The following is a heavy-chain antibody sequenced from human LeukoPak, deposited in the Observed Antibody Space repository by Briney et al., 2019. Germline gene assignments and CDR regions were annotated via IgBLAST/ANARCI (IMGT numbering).Heavy chain of an antibody. D-gene: IGHD5-18*01. V-gene: IGHV3-48*01. CDR3: ARDLDTAVVSSYGMDV. Sequence: PGGSLRLSCAASGFTFSSYSMNWVRQAPGKGLEWVSYISSSSSTIYYADSVKGRFTISRDNAKNSLYLQMNSLRAEDTAVYYCARDLDTAVVSSYGMDVWGQGTTVTVSS. J-gene: IGHJ6*02. CDR2: ISSSSSTI. CDR1: GFTFSSYS.